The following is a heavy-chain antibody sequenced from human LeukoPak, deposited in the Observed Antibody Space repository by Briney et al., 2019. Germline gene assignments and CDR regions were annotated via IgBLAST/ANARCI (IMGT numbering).Heavy chain of an antibody. CDR1: GFTFSSYA. J-gene: IGHJ4*02. D-gene: IGHD3-16*02. V-gene: IGHV3-23*01. Sequence: GESLRLSCAASGFTFSSYAMSWVRQAPGKGLEWVSAISGSGENTNYADSVKGRFTMSRDNSRNMLYLQMNSLRDEDTAKYYCAKTVSGSFSYQGGDYWGQGTLVTVSS. CDR2: ISGSGENT. CDR3: AKTVSGSFSYQGGDY.